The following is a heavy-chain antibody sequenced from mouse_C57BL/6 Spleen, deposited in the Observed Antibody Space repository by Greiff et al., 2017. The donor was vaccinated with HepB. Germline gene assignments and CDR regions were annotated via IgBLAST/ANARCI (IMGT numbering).Heavy chain of an antibody. V-gene: IGHV3-6*01. CDR3: ASLNWFAY. J-gene: IGHJ3*01. CDR2: ISYDGSN. CDR1: GYSITSGYY. Sequence: EVQLVESGPGLVKPSQSLSLTCSVTGYSITSGYYWNWIRQFPGNKLEWMGYISYDGSNNYNPSLKNRISITRDTSKNQFFLKLNSVTTEDTATYYCASLNWFAYWGQGTLVTVSA.